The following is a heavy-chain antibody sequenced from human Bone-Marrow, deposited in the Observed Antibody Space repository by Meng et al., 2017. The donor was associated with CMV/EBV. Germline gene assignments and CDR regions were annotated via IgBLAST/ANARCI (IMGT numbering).Heavy chain of an antibody. CDR3: AKASQHDYRCFDY. CDR1: GFTFSSYG. CDR2: IQYDGSNK. Sequence: GESLKISCAASGFTFSSYGKHWVRQAPGKGVEWVTFIQYDGSNKYYADFVKGRITISRDNSKNTLYLQMNSLRAEDTAVYYCAKASQHDYRCFDYWGQGTRVTGSS. J-gene: IGHJ4*02. V-gene: IGHV3-30*02. D-gene: IGHD4-11*01.